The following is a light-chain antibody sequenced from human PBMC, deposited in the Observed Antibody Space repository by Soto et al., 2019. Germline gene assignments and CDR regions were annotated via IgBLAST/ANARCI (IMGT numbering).Light chain of an antibody. CDR3: QQRSNWPPWT. Sequence: EVGLTQSPATLSLSPGERATLYCRASQSVSSYLAWYQQKPGQAPRLLIYDASNRATGIPARFSGSGSGTDFTLTISSLEPEDFAVYYCQQRSNWPPWTFGQGSKAAI. J-gene: IGKJ1*01. CDR2: DAS. CDR1: QSVSSY. V-gene: IGKV3-11*01.